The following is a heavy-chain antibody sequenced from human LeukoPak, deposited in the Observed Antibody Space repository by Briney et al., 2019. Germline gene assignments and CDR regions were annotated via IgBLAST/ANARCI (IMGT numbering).Heavy chain of an antibody. V-gene: IGHV3-21*01. CDR1: GFTFSSYS. CDR3: ARGFDFWSGYYMDV. D-gene: IGHD3-3*01. Sequence: GGSLRLSCAASGFTFSSYSMNWVRQAPGKGLEWVSSISSSSSYIYYADSVKGRFTISRDNAKNSLYLQMSSLRAEDTAVYYCARGFDFWSGYYMDVWGKGTTVTVSS. J-gene: IGHJ6*03. CDR2: ISSSSSYI.